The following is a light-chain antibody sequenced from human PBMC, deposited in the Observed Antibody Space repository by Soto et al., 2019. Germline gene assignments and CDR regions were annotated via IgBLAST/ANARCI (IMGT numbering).Light chain of an antibody. CDR2: DVS. V-gene: IGLV2-11*01. CDR1: SSDVGGSNH. J-gene: IGLJ1*01. Sequence: QSALTQPCSVSGSPGQPVTISCTGTSSDVGGSNHVSWYQHHPGKAPKFMIYDVSKRPSGVPDRFSGSKSGNTASLTISGLQAEDEADYYCCSSAGDYTFVFGTGTKVTVL. CDR3: CSSAGDYTFV.